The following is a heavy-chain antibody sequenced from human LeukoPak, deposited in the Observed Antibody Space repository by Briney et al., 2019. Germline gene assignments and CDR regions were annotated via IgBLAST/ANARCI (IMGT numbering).Heavy chain of an antibody. J-gene: IGHJ3*02. V-gene: IGHV1-2*02. Sequence: ASVKVSCKASGYTFTGYYMHWVRQAPGQGLEWMGWINPNSGGTNYAQKFQGRVTITRNTSISTAYMELSSLRSEDTAVYYCARGYDYSAFDIWGQGTMVTVSS. D-gene: IGHD5-12*01. CDR1: GYTFTGYY. CDR2: INPNSGGT. CDR3: ARGYDYSAFDI.